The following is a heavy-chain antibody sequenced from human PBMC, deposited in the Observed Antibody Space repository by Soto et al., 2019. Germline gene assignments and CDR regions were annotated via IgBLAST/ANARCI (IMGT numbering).Heavy chain of an antibody. CDR2: ISFDGRTT. Sequence: QVQLVESGGGVVQPGRSLRLSCAASGFTFSSYGMHWVRQAPGKGLEWVAVISFDGRTTYYADSVKGRFTISRDNSENTLYLQMSNLRAEDTAVYYCTRGSNDHYSSSKWAFDEWGQGSLVTVSS. CDR1: GFTFSSYG. V-gene: IGHV3-30*03. D-gene: IGHD3-16*01. CDR3: TRGSNDHYSSSKWAFDE. J-gene: IGHJ4*02.